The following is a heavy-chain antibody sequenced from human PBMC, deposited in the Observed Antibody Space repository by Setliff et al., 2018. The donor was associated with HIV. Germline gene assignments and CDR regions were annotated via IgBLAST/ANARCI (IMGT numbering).Heavy chain of an antibody. CDR1: GFTFSNHW. Sequence: TGGSLRLSCAASGFTFSNHWMHWVRQAPGKGLVWVSRINSDGSTTTYADSVKARFTISRDNAKNTLYLQMNSLRDEDTAIYYCARAPPTTVVNFFDYWGQGTLVTVSS. J-gene: IGHJ4*02. V-gene: IGHV3-74*01. CDR3: ARAPPTTVVNFFDY. D-gene: IGHD4-4*01. CDR2: INSDGSTT.